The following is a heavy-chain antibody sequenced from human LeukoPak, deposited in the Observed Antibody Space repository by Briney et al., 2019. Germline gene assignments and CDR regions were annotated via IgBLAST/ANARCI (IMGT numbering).Heavy chain of an antibody. D-gene: IGHD3-22*01. CDR1: GFTFSSYS. CDR2: ISSSSSYI. J-gene: IGHJ5*02. V-gene: IGHV3-21*01. Sequence: GGSLRLSCAAPGFTFSSYSMNWVRQAPGKGLEWVSSISSSSSYIYYADSVKGRFTISRDNAKNSLYLQMNSLRAEDTAVYYCARDQSTYYDSSGYSTWGQGTLVTVSS. CDR3: ARDQSTYYDSSGYST.